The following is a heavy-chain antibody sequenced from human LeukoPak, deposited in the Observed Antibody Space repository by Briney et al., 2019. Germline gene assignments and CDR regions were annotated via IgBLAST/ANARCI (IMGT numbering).Heavy chain of an antibody. CDR3: AKALYSSGWKIDY. CDR1: GFTFSSYG. CDR2: IWYDGSNK. V-gene: IGHV3-33*06. Sequence: LPGGSLRLSCAASGFTFSSYGMHWVRQAPGKGLEWVAVIWYDGSNKYYADSVKGRFTISRDNSKNTLYLQMNSLRAEDTALYYCAKALYSSGWKIDYWGQGTLVTVSS. D-gene: IGHD6-19*01. J-gene: IGHJ4*02.